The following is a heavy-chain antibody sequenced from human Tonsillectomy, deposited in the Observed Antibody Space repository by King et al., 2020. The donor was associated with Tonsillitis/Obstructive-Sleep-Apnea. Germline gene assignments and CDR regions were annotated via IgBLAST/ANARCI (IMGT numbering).Heavy chain of an antibody. CDR3: AREGLSDAFDI. CDR1: GGSISTYS. J-gene: IGHJ3*02. CDR2: IYHSGST. Sequence: QLQESGPGLVKPSETLSLTCTVSGGSISTYSWSWFRQPPGKGLGWIGYIYHSGSTNYNPSLKSRDTISVDTSKNQFSLKLSSVTAAVTAVYYFAREGLSDAFDIWGQGTMVTVSS. V-gene: IGHV4-59*01. D-gene: IGHD3-16*02.